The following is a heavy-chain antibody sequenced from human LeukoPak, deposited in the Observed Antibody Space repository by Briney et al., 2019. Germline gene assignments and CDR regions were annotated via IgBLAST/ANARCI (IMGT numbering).Heavy chain of an antibody. CDR2: INPSGDSR. CDR3: ARAETIRSSWPCYFDY. V-gene: IGHV1-46*01. J-gene: IGHJ4*02. D-gene: IGHD6-13*01. CDR1: GYTFTSYH. Sequence: ASVKVSCKASGYTFTSYHMHWVRLAPGQGLEWMGIINPSGDSRSYAQKFQGRVTMTRDTSTSTVYMELSSLKSEDTAVYFCARAETIRSSWPCYFDYWGQGTLVTVSS.